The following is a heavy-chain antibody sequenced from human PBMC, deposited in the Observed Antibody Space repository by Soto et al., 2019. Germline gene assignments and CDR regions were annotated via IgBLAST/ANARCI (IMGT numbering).Heavy chain of an antibody. CDR1: GGTFSSYA. CDR2: IIPLFGAA. V-gene: IGHV1-69*01. Sequence: QVHLVQSGAEVKKPGSSVKVSCKASGGTFSSYAFSWVRQAPGHGFEWMGGIIPLFGAAFYAQQFQGRVTITADDSTNTVYMEMSSLRSEDTAVFYGASDGPVVGSSPPSFDSWGQGTLVTVSS. D-gene: IGHD1-26*01. CDR3: ASDGPVVGSSPPSFDS. J-gene: IGHJ4*02.